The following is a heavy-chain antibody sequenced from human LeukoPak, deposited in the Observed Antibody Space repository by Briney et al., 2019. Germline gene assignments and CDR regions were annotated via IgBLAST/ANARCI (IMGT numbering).Heavy chain of an antibody. D-gene: IGHD3-22*01. Sequence: SVKVSCKASGGTFSSYAISWVRQAPGQGLEWMGGIIPIFGTANYAQKFQGRVTITADESTSTAYMELSSLRSEDTAVYYCALTYYYDSSGYYYVTYFDYWGQGTLVTVSS. J-gene: IGHJ4*02. CDR2: IIPIFGTA. CDR3: ALTYYYDSSGYYYVTYFDY. V-gene: IGHV1-69*13. CDR1: GGTFSSYA.